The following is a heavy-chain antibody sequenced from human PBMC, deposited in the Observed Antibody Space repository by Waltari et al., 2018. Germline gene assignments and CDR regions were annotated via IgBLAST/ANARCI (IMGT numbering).Heavy chain of an antibody. Sequence: QVRLQESVPGLVKPSETLSLPCTVSGVSVNSDYWTWIRQTPGKGLQWIGYIYYTGSTNQDPSLKSRVTISVDTSKNQISLTLNSVTSVDTAVYYCVRALPLGSGYPDWGQGTLVRVAS. V-gene: IGHV4-59*02. J-gene: IGHJ4*02. CDR3: VRALPLGSGYPD. CDR1: GVSVNSDY. D-gene: IGHD3-3*01. CDR2: IYYTGST.